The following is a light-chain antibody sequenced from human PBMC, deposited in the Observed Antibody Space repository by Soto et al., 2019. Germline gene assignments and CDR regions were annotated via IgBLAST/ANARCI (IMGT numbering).Light chain of an antibody. CDR1: QTVTTS. CDR2: SAS. J-gene: IGKJ5*01. Sequence: DIQVTQSPSTVSASVGDMVTITYRTSQTVTTSLAWLQQKPGKAPKLLIYSASTLQSGVPSRFSGGFSGTEFTLTISSLQPEDFATYYCQQLYRYPITFGQGTRLEIK. CDR3: QQLYRYPIT. V-gene: IGKV1-9*01.